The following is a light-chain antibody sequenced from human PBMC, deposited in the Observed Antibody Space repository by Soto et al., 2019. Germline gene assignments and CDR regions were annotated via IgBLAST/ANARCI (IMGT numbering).Light chain of an antibody. Sequence: QSVLTQPTSASGTPGQRVTISCSGSSSNIGSNYVYWYQQLPGTAPKLLIYNNNQRPSGVPDRFSGSKSGTSASLAISGLRSEDEADYYCAAWDDSLSGWVFGGGIKVTVL. CDR3: AAWDDSLSGWV. CDR2: NNN. J-gene: IGLJ3*02. V-gene: IGLV1-47*02. CDR1: SSNIGSNY.